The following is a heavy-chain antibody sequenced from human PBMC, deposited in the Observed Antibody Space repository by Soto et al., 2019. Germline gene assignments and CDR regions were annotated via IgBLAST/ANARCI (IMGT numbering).Heavy chain of an antibody. D-gene: IGHD5-18*01. CDR2: IYYSGST. J-gene: IGHJ6*03. Sequence: SETLSLTCTVSGGSISSYYWSWIRQPPGKGLEWIGYIYYSGSTNYNPSLKSRXTXXXXXXXXXXXXXXXXXXXXDTXXXXXXXXXXGYSYGSNYYYYMDVWGKGTTVTVSS. V-gene: IGHV4-59*01. CDR3: XXXXXGYSYGSNYYYYMDV. CDR1: GGSISSYY.